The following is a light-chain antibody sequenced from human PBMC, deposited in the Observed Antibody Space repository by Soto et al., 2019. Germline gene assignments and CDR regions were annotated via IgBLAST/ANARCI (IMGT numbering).Light chain of an antibody. CDR2: GAS. V-gene: IGKV3-15*01. CDR1: QSVTTN. Sequence: ETVVTQSPATLSVSPGERATLSCRASQSVTTNLAWYQQKPGQAPRLLIYGASTRATGVPARFSGSGSGTEFTLTISSLQSEDFVVYYCQQYNDWPPYTFGQGTKLEIK. CDR3: QQYNDWPPYT. J-gene: IGKJ2*01.